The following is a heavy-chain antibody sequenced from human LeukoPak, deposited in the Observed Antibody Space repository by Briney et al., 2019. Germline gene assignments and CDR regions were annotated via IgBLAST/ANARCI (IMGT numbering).Heavy chain of an antibody. V-gene: IGHV3-48*03. CDR1: GFTFSSYE. Sequence: PGGSLRLSCAASGFTFSSYEMNWVRQAPGKGLEWVSYISSSGSTIYYADSVKGRFTISRDNAKNSLYLQMNSLRTEDTALYYCAKDLKVRGVIISYYYGMDVWGQGTTVTVSS. CDR3: AKDLKVRGVIISYYYGMDV. CDR2: ISSSGSTI. J-gene: IGHJ6*02. D-gene: IGHD3-10*01.